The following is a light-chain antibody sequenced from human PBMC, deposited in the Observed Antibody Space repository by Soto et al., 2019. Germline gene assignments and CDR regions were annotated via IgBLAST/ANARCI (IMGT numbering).Light chain of an antibody. CDR3: QQYSRYPLT. J-gene: IGKJ5*01. V-gene: IGKV1-5*03. CDR2: KAS. Sequence: DIQMTQSPSTLSASVGDRVTVTCRASQSISTVLAWYQQKPGRAPTLLIYKASTLESGVPSRFSGSGSGTEFSLTISSLQPDDSATYYYQQYSRYPLTFGQGTRLEI. CDR1: QSISTV.